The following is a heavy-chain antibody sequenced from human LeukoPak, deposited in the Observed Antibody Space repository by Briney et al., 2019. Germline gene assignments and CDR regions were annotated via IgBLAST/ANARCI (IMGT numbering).Heavy chain of an antibody. CDR3: ARDQNYYDSSGELYYVY. D-gene: IGHD3-22*01. CDR2: IYTDGSST. Sequence: GGSLRLSCAASGFTFSNYWMHWVRQAPGKGLVWVSRIYTDGSSTNYADSVKGRFTISRDNSKNTLYLQMNSLRAEDTAVYYCARDQNYYDSSGELYYVYWGQGALVTVSS. V-gene: IGHV3-74*01. J-gene: IGHJ4*02. CDR1: GFTFSNYW.